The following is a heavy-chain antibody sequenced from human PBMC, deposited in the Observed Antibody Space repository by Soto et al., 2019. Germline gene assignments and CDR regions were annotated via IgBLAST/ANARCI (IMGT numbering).Heavy chain of an antibody. CDR1: GGTFSSYT. Sequence: GASVKVSCKASGGTFSSYTISWVRQAPGQGLEWMGRIIPILGIANYAQKFQGRVTITADKSTSTAYMELSSLRSEDTAVYYCASSGSYHGDAFDIWGQGTMVTVSS. D-gene: IGHD1-26*01. CDR2: IIPILGIA. CDR3: ASSGSYHGDAFDI. V-gene: IGHV1-69*02. J-gene: IGHJ3*02.